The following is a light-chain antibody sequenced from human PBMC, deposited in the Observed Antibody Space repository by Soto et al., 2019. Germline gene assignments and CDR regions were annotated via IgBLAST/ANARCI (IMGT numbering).Light chain of an antibody. V-gene: IGLV4-69*01. J-gene: IGLJ1*01. CDR1: SGHSSYA. CDR2: VNSDGSH. CDR3: QTWGTGIHV. Sequence: QLVLTQSPSASASLGASAKLTCTLSSGHSSYAIAWHQQQPEKGPRYLMKVNSDGSHSKGDGIPDRFSGSSSGAERYLTISSLQSEDEADYYCQTWGTGIHVFGTGTKVTVL.